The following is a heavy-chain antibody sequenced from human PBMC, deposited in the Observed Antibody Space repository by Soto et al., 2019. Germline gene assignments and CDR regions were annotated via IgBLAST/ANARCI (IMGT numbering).Heavy chain of an antibody. CDR1: GYSFTTYW. Sequence: PGESLKISCKGSGYSFTTYWISWVRQMPGKGLEWMGRIDPSDSYTNYSPSFQGHVTISADKSISTAYLQWSGLKASDTAMYYRARSLGYDSSGYYPDYWGQGTLVTVSS. CDR2: IDPSDSYT. V-gene: IGHV5-10-1*01. CDR3: ARSLGYDSSGYYPDY. J-gene: IGHJ4*02. D-gene: IGHD3-22*01.